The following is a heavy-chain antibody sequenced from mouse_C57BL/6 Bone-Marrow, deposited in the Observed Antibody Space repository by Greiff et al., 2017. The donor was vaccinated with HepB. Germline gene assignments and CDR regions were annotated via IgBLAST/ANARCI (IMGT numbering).Heavy chain of an antibody. CDR1: GYTFTSYW. D-gene: IGHD2-12*01. J-gene: IGHJ3*01. Sequence: VQLQQPGAELVKPGASVKLSCKASGYTFTSYWMQWVKQRPGQGLEWIGEIDPSDSYTNYNQKFKGKATLTVDTSSSTAYMQLSSLTSEDSAVYYCARAGYYMPFAYWGQGTLVTVSA. V-gene: IGHV1-50*01. CDR2: IDPSDSYT. CDR3: ARAGYYMPFAY.